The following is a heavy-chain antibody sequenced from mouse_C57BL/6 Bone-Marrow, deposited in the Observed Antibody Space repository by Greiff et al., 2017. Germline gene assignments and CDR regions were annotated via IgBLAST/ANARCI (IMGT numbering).Heavy chain of an antibody. CDR2: MDPEIGDT. D-gene: IGHD2-3*01. CDR1: GFNIKDDY. CDR3: SSFDGNYFDF. Sequence: VQLQQSGAELVRPGASVKLSCTASGFNIKDDYIHWVKQRPEPGLEWIGWMDPEIGDTEYASKFQGTATITSATSSNTAYLQLSSLTSEDTAVYYCSSFDGNYFDFWGQGTPLTVAS. J-gene: IGHJ2*01. V-gene: IGHV14-4*01.